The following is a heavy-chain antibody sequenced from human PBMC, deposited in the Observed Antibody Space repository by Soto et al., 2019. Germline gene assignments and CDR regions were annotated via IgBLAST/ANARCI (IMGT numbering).Heavy chain of an antibody. CDR2: IKQDGSEK. D-gene: IGHD3-10*01. CDR3: ARETYYGSGGHYYYGMDV. CDR1: GFTFSSYW. V-gene: IGHV3-7*01. J-gene: IGHJ6*02. Sequence: GGSLRLSCAASGFTFSSYWMSWVRQAPGKGLEWVANIKQDGSEKYYMDSVKGRFTISRDNAKNSLYLQMNSLRAEDTAVYYCARETYYGSGGHYYYGMDVWGQGTTVTVSS.